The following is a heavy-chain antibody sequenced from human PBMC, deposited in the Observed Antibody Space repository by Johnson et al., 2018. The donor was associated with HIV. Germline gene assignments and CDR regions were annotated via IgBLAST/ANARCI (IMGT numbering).Heavy chain of an antibody. CDR1: GFTFSSYW. CDR2: IKQEGSEK. Sequence: VQLVESGGGLVQPGGSLRLSCAASGFTFSSYWMSWVRQAPGKGLEWVANIKQEGSEKYYVDSVKGRFTISRDNAKTSLYLQMNSLRAEDTAVYYCARERATLWFRASGAAFDIWGQGTMVSVSS. J-gene: IGHJ3*02. CDR3: ARERATLWFRASGAAFDI. D-gene: IGHD3-10*01. V-gene: IGHV3-7*01.